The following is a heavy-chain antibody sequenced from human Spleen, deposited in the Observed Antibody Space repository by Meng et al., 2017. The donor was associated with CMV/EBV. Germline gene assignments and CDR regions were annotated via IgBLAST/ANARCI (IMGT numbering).Heavy chain of an antibody. CDR3: AHRGYDYGGSLFDY. CDR2: IYWDDDK. D-gene: IGHD4-23*01. CDR1: GFSLSTSGVG. V-gene: IGHV2-5*02. J-gene: IGHJ4*02. Sequence: SGFSLSTSGVGVGWIRQPPGKALEWLALIYWDDDKRYSPSLKSRLTITKDTSKNQVVLTMTNMDPVDTATYYCAHRGYDYGGSLFDYWGQGTLVTLSS.